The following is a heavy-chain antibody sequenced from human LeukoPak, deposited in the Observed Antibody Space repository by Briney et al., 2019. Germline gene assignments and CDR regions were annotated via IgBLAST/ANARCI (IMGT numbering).Heavy chain of an antibody. CDR3: ARDLGSSASY. Sequence: GGSLRLSCAASGFTFSSYWMSWVRQAPGKGLEWVANIKQDGSEKYYVDSVKGRFIISRDNAKNSLFLQMNSLRAEDTALYYCARDLGSSASYWGQGTLVSVSS. CDR2: IKQDGSEK. CDR1: GFTFSSYW. V-gene: IGHV3-7*01. J-gene: IGHJ4*02. D-gene: IGHD6-6*01.